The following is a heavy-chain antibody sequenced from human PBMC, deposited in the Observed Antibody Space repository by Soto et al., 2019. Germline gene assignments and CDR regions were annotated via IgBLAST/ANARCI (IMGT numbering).Heavy chain of an antibody. Sequence: PAGSMRRGCASCVFPLNSSAMTWSCQAPGKGLEWVSAISGSGGSTYYADSVKGRFTISRDNSKNTLYLQMNSLRAEVTAVYYCGKGGSNSSSYYHYWGPGTLV. CDR2: ISGSGGST. J-gene: IGHJ4*02. V-gene: IGHV3-23*01. CDR3: GKGGSNSSSYYHY. D-gene: IGHD6-13*01. CDR1: VFPLNSSA.